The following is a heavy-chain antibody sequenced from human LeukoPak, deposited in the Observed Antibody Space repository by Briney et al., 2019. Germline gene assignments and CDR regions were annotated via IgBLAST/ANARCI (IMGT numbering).Heavy chain of an antibody. J-gene: IGHJ4*02. D-gene: IGHD6-13*01. CDR2: ISYDGSNK. V-gene: IGHV3-30-3*01. CDR1: GFTFSSYA. CDR3: AGQWSSSPDY. Sequence: PGRSLRLSCAASGFTFSSYALHWVRQAPGKGLEWVAVISYDGSNKYYADSVKGRFTTSRDNSKNTLYLHVNSLRGEDTAVYYCAGQWSSSPDYWGQGTLVTVSS.